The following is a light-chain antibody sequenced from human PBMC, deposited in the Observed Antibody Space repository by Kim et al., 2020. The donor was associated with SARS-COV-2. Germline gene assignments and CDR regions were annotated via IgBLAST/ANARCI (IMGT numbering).Light chain of an antibody. CDR3: SAWDSNLNTWM. CDR1: NNNVGDQG. V-gene: IGLV10-54*01. CDR2: RNN. J-gene: IGLJ3*02. Sequence: QAGLTQPPSVSKGLRQAATLTCTGNNNNVGDQGTAWLQQHQGHPPKLLSFRNNNRPSGISERFSASTSGNTASLTITGLQPEDEADYYCSAWDSNLNTWMFGGGTQLTV.